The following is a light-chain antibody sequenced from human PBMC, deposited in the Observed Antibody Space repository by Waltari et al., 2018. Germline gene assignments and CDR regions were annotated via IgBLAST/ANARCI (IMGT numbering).Light chain of an antibody. CDR1: SSNIGSTY. CDR3: ATWDDSLSAWV. V-gene: IGLV1-47*01. CDR2: RNN. Sequence: QSVLTQPPSASGTPGQRVTVSCSGSSSNIGSTYVYWYQQLPGTAPRLLIYRNNHRPPGVPDRFSGSKSGTSASLAISGLRSEDEADYYCATWDDSLSAWVFGGGTKLTVL. J-gene: IGLJ3*02.